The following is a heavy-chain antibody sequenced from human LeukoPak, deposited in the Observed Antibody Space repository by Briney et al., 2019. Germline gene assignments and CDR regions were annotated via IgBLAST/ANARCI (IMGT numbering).Heavy chain of an antibody. D-gene: IGHD3-16*02. V-gene: IGHV1-2*06. CDR3: ARYITFGGVIADY. CDR2: INPNSGGT. CDR1: GYTFTGYY. Sequence: GASGKVSCKASGYTFTGYYMHWVRQAPGQGLEWMGRINPNSGGTNYAQKFQGRVTMTRDTSISTAYMELSRLRSDDTAVYYCARYITFGGVIADYWGQGTLVTVSS. J-gene: IGHJ4*02.